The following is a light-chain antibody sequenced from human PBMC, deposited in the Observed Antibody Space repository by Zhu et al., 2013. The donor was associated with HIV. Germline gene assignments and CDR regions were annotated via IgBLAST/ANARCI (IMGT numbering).Light chain of an antibody. J-gene: IGLJ2*01. V-gene: IGLV1-47*01. CDR1: SSNIGKNY. CDR3: AAWDDSLSGYVA. CDR2: RND. Sequence: QSVLTQPPSASGTPGQRVTISCSGSSSNIGKNYVYWYQQLPGTAPKLLIYRNDQRPSGVPDRFSGSKSGTSASLAISGLRSEDEADYYCAAWDDSLSGYVAFGGGTKLTVL.